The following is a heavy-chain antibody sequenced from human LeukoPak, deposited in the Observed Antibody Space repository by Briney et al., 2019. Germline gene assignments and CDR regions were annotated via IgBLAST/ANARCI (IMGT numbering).Heavy chain of an antibody. CDR2: ISYDGSNK. Sequence: GRSLRLSCAASGSTFSSYGMHWVRQAPGKGLEWVAVISYDGSNKYYADSVKGRFTISRDNSKNTLYLQMNSLRAEDTAVYYCAKDPSGKWYFDPRGQGTLVTVSS. CDR1: GSTFSSYG. J-gene: IGHJ5*02. V-gene: IGHV3-30*18. D-gene: IGHD2-8*01. CDR3: AKDPSGKWYFDP.